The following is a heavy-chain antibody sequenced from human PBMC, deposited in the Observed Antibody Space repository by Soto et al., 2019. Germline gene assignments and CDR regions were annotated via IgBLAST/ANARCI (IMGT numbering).Heavy chain of an antibody. Sequence: SETLSLTCTVSGGSISSGGYYWSWIRQHPGKGLEWIGYTYYSGSTYYNPSLKSRVTMSVDTSKNQFSLKLSSVTAADTAVYYCARFDILTGYGSGPNDYWGQGTLVTVSS. CDR2: TYYSGST. CDR1: GGSISSGGYY. J-gene: IGHJ4*02. CDR3: ARFDILTGYGSGPNDY. V-gene: IGHV4-31*03. D-gene: IGHD3-9*01.